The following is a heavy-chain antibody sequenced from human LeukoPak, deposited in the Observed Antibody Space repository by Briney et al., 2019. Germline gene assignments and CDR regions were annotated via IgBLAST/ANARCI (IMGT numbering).Heavy chain of an antibody. Sequence: SGPALVKPTQALSLTCTFSGFSVSTSGMCVSWIRQPPGKALEWLARIDWDDDKYYSTSLKTRLTISKDTSKNQVVLTITNMIRRVTAADYCAHNIRSGDALDIWGQGTMVTVSS. CDR1: GFSVSTSGMC. D-gene: IGHD3-10*01. CDR2: IDWDDDK. CDR3: AHNIRSGDALDI. V-gene: IGHV2-70*11. J-gene: IGHJ3*02.